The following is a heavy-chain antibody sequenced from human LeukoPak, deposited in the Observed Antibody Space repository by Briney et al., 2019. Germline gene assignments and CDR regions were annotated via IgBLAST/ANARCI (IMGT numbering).Heavy chain of an antibody. Sequence: GGSLRLSCAASGFTFSSYWMTWVRQAPGKGLEWVANIKQNGNEKNYVDSVEGRFTISRDNAKNSLYLQMNSLRAEDTAVYYCSRELRTFDYWGQGTLVTVSS. J-gene: IGHJ4*02. D-gene: IGHD3-16*01. V-gene: IGHV3-7*01. CDR2: IKQNGNEK. CDR3: SRELRTFDY. CDR1: GFTFSSYW.